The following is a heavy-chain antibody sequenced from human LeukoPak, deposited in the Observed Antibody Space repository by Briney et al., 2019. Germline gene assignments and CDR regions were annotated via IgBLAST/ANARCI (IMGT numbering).Heavy chain of an antibody. J-gene: IGHJ6*03. Sequence: GGSLRLSCAASGFTFSSYAMSWVRQAPGKGLEWVSAISGSGGSTYYADSVKGRFTISRDNSKNTLYLQMNSLRAEDTAVYYCARDGIAAAGKNYCYYYYMDVWGKGTTVTVSS. D-gene: IGHD6-13*01. CDR2: ISGSGGST. V-gene: IGHV3-23*01. CDR3: ARDGIAAAGKNYCYYYYMDV. CDR1: GFTFSSYA.